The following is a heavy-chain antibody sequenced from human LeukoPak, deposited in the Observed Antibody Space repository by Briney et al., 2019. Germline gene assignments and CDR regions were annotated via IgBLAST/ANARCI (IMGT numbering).Heavy chain of an antibody. CDR3: ARNMVRGSPVGIYWYFDL. D-gene: IGHD3-10*01. Sequence: ASVKVSCKASGYTFTGSYMHWVRQAPGQGLEWMGWINPNSGGTNYAQKFQGRVTMTRDTSIITAYMELSRLGSDDTAVYYCARNMVRGSPVGIYWYFDLWGRGTLVTVSS. V-gene: IGHV1-2*02. CDR2: INPNSGGT. J-gene: IGHJ2*01. CDR1: GYTFTGSY.